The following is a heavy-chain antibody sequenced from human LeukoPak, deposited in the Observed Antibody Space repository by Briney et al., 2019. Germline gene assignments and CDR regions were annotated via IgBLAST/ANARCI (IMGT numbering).Heavy chain of an antibody. V-gene: IGHV3-23*01. CDR1: GFTFSSYA. CDR2: ISGSGGST. D-gene: IGHD4-17*01. CDR3: ANSYGDYSRGYFDY. Sequence: PGGSLRLSCAASGFTFSSYAMSWVRQAPGKGLEWVSAISGSGGSTYYADSVKGRFTISRGNSKNTLYLQMNSLRAEDTTVYYCANSYGDYSRGYFDYWSQGTLVAVSS. J-gene: IGHJ4*02.